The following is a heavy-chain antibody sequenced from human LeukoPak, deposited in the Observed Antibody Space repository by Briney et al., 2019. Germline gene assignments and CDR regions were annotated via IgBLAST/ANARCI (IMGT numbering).Heavy chain of an antibody. CDR1: GFTFSSYA. CDR3: ATFYGDYDYFDY. Sequence: PGGSLRLSCAASGFTFSSYAMSWVRQAPGKGLEWVSAISGSGGSTYYADSVKGRFTISRDNSKNTLYLQMNSLRAEDTAVYYCATFYGDYDYFDYWGQGTLVTVSS. V-gene: IGHV3-23*01. J-gene: IGHJ4*02. D-gene: IGHD4-17*01. CDR2: ISGSGGST.